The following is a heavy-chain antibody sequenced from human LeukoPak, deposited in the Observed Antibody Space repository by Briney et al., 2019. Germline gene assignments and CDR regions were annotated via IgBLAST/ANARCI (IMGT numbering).Heavy chain of an antibody. J-gene: IGHJ4*02. CDR3: AREHKSYGDYPYYFDS. CDR2: INKKGGT. CDR1: SDSISSGDYY. Sequence: SQTLSLTYTVSSDSISSGDYYWSWIRQPAGKGLEFIGYINKKGGTFYNPPLKSRVSISIDTSKNQFSLKLTSVTAADTAVYFCAREHKSYGDYPYYFDSWGQGTLVTVSS. V-gene: IGHV4-30-4*01. D-gene: IGHD4-17*01.